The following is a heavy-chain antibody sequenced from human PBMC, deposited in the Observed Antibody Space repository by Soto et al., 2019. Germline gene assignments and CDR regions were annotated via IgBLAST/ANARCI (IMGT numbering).Heavy chain of an antibody. CDR3: ASRALGYYGSGSYYIVDYYYYGMDV. CDR1: GGSISSSSYY. CDR2: IYYSGST. D-gene: IGHD3-10*01. J-gene: IGHJ6*02. Sequence: SETLSLTCTVSGGSISSSSYYWGWIRQPPGKGLEWIGSIYYSGSTYYNPSLKSRVTISVDTSKNQFSLKLSSVTAADTAVYYCASRALGYYGSGSYYIVDYYYYGMDVWGQGTTVTVSS. V-gene: IGHV4-39*01.